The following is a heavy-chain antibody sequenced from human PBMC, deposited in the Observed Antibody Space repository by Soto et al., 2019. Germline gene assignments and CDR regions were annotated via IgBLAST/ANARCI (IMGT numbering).Heavy chain of an antibody. V-gene: IGHV4-30-2*01. CDR2: IYHSGST. J-gene: IGHJ5*02. Sequence: QLQLQESGSGLVKPSQTLSLTCAVSGGSISSGGYSWSWIRQPPGKGLAWIGYIYHSGSTYYNTXXXSRITIXVDRSXXXXXXXLSSVXAAXXXXXXCARVPDRWGQGTLVTVSS. CDR1: GGSISSGGYS. D-gene: IGHD2-2*01. CDR3: ARVPDR.